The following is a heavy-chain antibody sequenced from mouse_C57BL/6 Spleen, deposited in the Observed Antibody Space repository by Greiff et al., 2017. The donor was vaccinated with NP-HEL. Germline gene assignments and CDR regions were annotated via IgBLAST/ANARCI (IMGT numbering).Heavy chain of an antibody. Sequence: QVQLQQSGAELVMPGASVKLSCKASGYTFTSYWMHWVKQRPGQGLEWIGELDPSDSYTNYNQKFKGKSTLTVDKSSSTAYMQLSSLTSEDSAVYYCARSLYYGSSYGYFDVWGTGTTVTVSS. V-gene: IGHV1-69*01. CDR3: ARSLYYGSSYGYFDV. CDR1: GYTFTSYW. J-gene: IGHJ1*03. D-gene: IGHD1-1*01. CDR2: LDPSDSYT.